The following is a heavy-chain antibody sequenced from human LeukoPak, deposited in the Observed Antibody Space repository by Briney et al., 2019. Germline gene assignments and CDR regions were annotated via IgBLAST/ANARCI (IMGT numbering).Heavy chain of an antibody. D-gene: IGHD3-16*01. Sequence: ASVKVSCKASGYTFTGYYIHWVRQAPGQGLEWMGWINPNSGGSYSTQKSQGRVTMTRDTSITTAYMELSRLTSDDTAMYYCAHLLGGRDHWGQGALVTVSS. CDR2: INPNSGGS. CDR3: AHLLGGRDH. V-gene: IGHV1-2*02. CDR1: GYTFTGYY. J-gene: IGHJ4*02.